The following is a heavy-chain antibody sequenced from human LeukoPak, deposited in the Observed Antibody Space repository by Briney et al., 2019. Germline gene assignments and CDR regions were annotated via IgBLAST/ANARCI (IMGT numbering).Heavy chain of an antibody. CDR3: ARDQPRQGFWSGYYYMDV. V-gene: IGHV3-7*01. Sequence: RTGGSLRLSCAASGFTFSSYWMSWVRQAPGKGLEWVANIKQDGSEKYYVDSVKGRFTISRDNAKNSLHLQMNSLRAEDTAVYYCARDQPRQGFWSGYYYMDVWGKGTTVTVSS. CDR1: GFTFSSYW. D-gene: IGHD3-3*01. CDR2: IKQDGSEK. J-gene: IGHJ6*03.